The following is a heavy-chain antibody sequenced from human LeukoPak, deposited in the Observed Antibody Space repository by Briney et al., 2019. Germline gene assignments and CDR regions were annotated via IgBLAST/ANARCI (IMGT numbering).Heavy chain of an antibody. D-gene: IGHD2-15*01. CDR3: ARAALQEAFDI. CDR2: IYSGGST. V-gene: IGHV3-53*01. CDR1: GFTVSSNY. Sequence: GGSLRLSCAASGFTVSSNYMSWVRQAPGKGLEWVSVIYSGGSTYNADSVKGRFTISRDNSKNTLYLQMNSLRAEDTAVYYCARAALQEAFDIWGQGTMVTVSS. J-gene: IGHJ3*02.